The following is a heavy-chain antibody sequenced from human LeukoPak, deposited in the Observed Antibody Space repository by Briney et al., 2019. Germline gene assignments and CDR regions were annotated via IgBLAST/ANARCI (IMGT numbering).Heavy chain of an antibody. Sequence: GGSLRLSCAASGFTFSSYAMHWVRQAPGKGLEWVAVISYDGSNKYYADSVKGRFTISRDNSKNTLYLQMNSLRAEDTAVYYCARTQGTVTTDYYYYYGMDVWGQGTTVTVSS. CDR1: GFTFSSYA. J-gene: IGHJ6*02. D-gene: IGHD4-17*01. CDR2: ISYDGSNK. CDR3: ARTQGTVTTDYYYYYGMDV. V-gene: IGHV3-30-3*01.